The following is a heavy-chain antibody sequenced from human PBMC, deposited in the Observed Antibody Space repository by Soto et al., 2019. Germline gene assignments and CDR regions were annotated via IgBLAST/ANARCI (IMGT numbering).Heavy chain of an antibody. D-gene: IGHD4-17*01. CDR3: ARDSLPSGEWDY. V-gene: IGHV1-3*01. Sequence: QVQLVQSGAEVKKPGASVKVSCKASGYTFTSYAMHWVRQAPGQRREWMGWINAGNGNTKYSQKFQGRVTITRDTSARTAYMELSSLISEDTAVYYCARDSLPSGEWDYWGQGTLVTVSS. J-gene: IGHJ4*02. CDR1: GYTFTSYA. CDR2: INAGNGNT.